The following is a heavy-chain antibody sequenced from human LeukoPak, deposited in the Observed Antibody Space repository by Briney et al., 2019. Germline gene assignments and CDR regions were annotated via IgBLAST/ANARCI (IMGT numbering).Heavy chain of an antibody. Sequence: GRSLRLSCAASGFTFSSYGMHWVRQAPGKGLEWVAVIWYDGSNKYYADSVKGRFTISRDNSKNTLYLQMNSLRAEDTAVYYCAKGSGSSRPYYFDYWGQGTLVTVSS. CDR3: AKGSGSSRPYYFDY. D-gene: IGHD6-6*01. CDR1: GFTFSSYG. J-gene: IGHJ4*02. CDR2: IWYDGSNK. V-gene: IGHV3-33*06.